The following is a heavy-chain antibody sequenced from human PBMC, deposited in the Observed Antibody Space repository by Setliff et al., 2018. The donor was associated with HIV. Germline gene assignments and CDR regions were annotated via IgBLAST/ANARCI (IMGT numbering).Heavy chain of an antibody. CDR3: ASMERGSGYGSNQGWFDP. CDR1: GGSISSDSYY. Sequence: SETLSLTCTVSGGSISSDSYYWGWIRQPPGKGPEWIASINYSGNTYHNPSLKTRVTISVDTSKSQFSLKVSSVTAADTAVYYCASMERGSGYGSNQGWFDPWGQGTLVTVSS. V-gene: IGHV4-39*07. J-gene: IGHJ5*02. D-gene: IGHD5-12*01. CDR2: INYSGNT.